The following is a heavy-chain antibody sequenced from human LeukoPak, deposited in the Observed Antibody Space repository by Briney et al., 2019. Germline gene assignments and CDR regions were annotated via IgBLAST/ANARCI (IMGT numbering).Heavy chain of an antibody. CDR2: ISAYNGNT. CDR1: GYTFTSYG. D-gene: IGHD1-26*01. CDR3: ARAIPFPVGATTGYYYYMDV. Sequence: GASVKVSCKASGYTFTSYGISWVRQAPGQGLEWMGWISAYNGNTNYAQKLQGRVTMTTDTSTSTAYIELRSLRSDDTAVYYCARAIPFPVGATTGYYYYMDVWGKGTTVTVSS. J-gene: IGHJ6*03. V-gene: IGHV1-18*01.